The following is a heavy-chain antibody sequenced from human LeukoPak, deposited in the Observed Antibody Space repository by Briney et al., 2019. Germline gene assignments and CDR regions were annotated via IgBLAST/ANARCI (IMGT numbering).Heavy chain of an antibody. Sequence: SETLSLTCTVSGVSISSSNSYWGWIRQPPGKGLEWIVSIYYSGNTYYNASRKSQVSISIDTAKNQFSMRLTSVTAADTAVYYCARHGPYYYDSSGYSGGPYYFDYWGQGTLVTVSS. CDR2: IYYSGNT. CDR1: GVSISSSNSY. V-gene: IGHV4-39*01. J-gene: IGHJ4*02. D-gene: IGHD3-22*01. CDR3: ARHGPYYYDSSGYSGGPYYFDY.